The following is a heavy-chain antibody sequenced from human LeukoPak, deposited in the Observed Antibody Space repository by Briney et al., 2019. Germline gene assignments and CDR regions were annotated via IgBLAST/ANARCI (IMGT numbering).Heavy chain of an antibody. CDR3: ARGGSSSWYPSAVAGKLVY. CDR1: GYTFTGYY. D-gene: IGHD6-13*01. V-gene: IGHV1-2*02. J-gene: IGHJ4*02. Sequence: GASVKVSCKASGYTFTGYYMHWVRQAPGQGLEWMGWINPNSGGTNYAQKFQGRVTMTRDTSISTAYMELSRLRSDDTAVYYCARGGSSSWYPSAVAGKLVYWGQGTLVTVSS. CDR2: INPNSGGT.